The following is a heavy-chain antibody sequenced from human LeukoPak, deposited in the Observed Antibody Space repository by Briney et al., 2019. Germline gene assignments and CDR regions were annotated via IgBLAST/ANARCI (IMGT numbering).Heavy chain of an antibody. J-gene: IGHJ5*02. CDR2: ISSSSSYI. CDR1: GFTFSSYS. V-gene: IGHV3-21*01. Sequence: GGSLRLSCAASGFTFSSYSMNWVRQAPGKGLEWVSSISSSSSYIYYADSVKGRFTISRDNAKNSLYLQMNSLRAEDTAVYYCARDASSSGGYSFNPWGQGTLVTVSS. D-gene: IGHD5-18*01. CDR3: ARDASSSGGYSFNP.